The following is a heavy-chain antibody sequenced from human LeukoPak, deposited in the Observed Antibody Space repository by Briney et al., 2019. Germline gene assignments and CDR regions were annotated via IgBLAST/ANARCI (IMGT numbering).Heavy chain of an antibody. V-gene: IGHV1-69*05. CDR1: GGTFSSYT. J-gene: IGHJ5*02. D-gene: IGHD1-26*01. CDR2: IIPIFGTA. CDR3: ARDQMWESNWFDP. Sequence: SVKVSCKASGGTFSSYTISWVRQDPGQGLEWMGRIIPIFGTANYAQKFQGRVTITTDESTSTAYMELSSLRSEDTAVYYCARDQMWESNWFDPWGQGTLVTVSS.